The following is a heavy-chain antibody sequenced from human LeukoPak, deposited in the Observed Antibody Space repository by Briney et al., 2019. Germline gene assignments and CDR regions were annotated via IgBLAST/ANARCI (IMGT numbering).Heavy chain of an antibody. CDR2: INPKSGGT. CDR1: GYSFIDYY. CDR3: APATMTFDY. J-gene: IGHJ4*02. Sequence: ASVKVSCKASGYSFIDYYMHWVRQAPGQGLEWMGWINPKSGGTNYAQKFQDRVTMTTDASISTAYMELSRLTSDDTAVYYCAPATMTFDYWGQGTLVTVSS. D-gene: IGHD5-24*01. V-gene: IGHV1-2*02.